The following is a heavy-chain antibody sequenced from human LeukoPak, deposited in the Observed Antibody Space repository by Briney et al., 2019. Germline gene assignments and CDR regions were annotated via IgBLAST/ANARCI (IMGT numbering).Heavy chain of an antibody. Sequence: GGFLRLSCLTSGFTLSTNAMSWVRQAPGKGLEWISGISGSGASTYYADSVKGRFTISRDDSRNTLYLQMNSLRGDDTAVYYCAKDVGKWESLHFFDYWGQETLVTVSS. CDR2: ISGSGAST. CDR3: AKDVGKWESLHFFDY. J-gene: IGHJ4*02. D-gene: IGHD1-26*01. V-gene: IGHV3-23*01. CDR1: GFTLSTNA.